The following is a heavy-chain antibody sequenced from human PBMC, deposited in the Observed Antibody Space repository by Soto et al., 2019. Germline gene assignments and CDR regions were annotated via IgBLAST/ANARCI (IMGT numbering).Heavy chain of an antibody. D-gene: IGHD1-20*01. J-gene: IGHJ6*02. V-gene: IGHV1-69*01. CDR1: GGTFSSYA. CDR2: IIPIFGTA. Sequence: QVQLVQSGAEVKKPGSSVKVSCKASGGTFSSYAISWVRQAPGQGLEWMGGIIPIFGTANYAQKFQGRVTITADESASTAYMELSSLRSEDTAVYYRARDRQGIHGIYGGGHSYYGMDVWGPGTTVTVSS. CDR3: ARDRQGIHGIYGGGHSYYGMDV.